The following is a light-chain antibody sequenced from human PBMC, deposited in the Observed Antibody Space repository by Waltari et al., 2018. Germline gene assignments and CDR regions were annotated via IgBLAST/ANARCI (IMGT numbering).Light chain of an antibody. CDR2: GAS. Sequence: EIVLTQSPATLSLSPGERATPSCRPRQSVSSHLAWYQQKPGLAPTPLIYGASNRATGIPARFSGKGSETDFTLTISSLGPEDFVVYYCQQRSNWPTFGGGTTVEIK. CDR3: QQRSNWPT. CDR1: QSVSSH. V-gene: IGKV3-11*01. J-gene: IGKJ4*01.